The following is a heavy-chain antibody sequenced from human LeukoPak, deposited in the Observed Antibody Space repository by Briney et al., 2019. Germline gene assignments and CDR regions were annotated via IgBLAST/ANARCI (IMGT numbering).Heavy chain of an antibody. CDR2: IWYDGSNK. V-gene: IGHV3-33*01. J-gene: IGHJ4*02. CDR1: GFTFSNYG. Sequence: GGSLRLSCAASGFTFSNYGMHWVRQAPGKGLEWVAIIWYDGSNKYYADSVKGRFTISRDNSKNMLFLQMNSLRAEDTAVYYCVRSGDSAVVGFDYWGQGPLVTVSS. D-gene: IGHD2-15*01. CDR3: VRSGDSAVVGFDY.